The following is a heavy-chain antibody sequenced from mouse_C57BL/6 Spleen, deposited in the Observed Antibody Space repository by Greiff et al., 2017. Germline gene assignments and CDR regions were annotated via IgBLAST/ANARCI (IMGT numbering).Heavy chain of an antibody. Sequence: QVHVKQPGAELVKPGASVKLSCKASGYTFTSYWMHWVKQRPGRGLEWIGRIDPNSGGTKYNEKFKSKATLTVDKPSSTAYMQLSSLTSEDSAVYYCARGGVVAKGPWFAYWGQGTLVTVSA. V-gene: IGHV1-72*01. D-gene: IGHD1-1*01. CDR3: ARGGVVAKGPWFAY. CDR2: IDPNSGGT. J-gene: IGHJ3*01. CDR1: GYTFTSYW.